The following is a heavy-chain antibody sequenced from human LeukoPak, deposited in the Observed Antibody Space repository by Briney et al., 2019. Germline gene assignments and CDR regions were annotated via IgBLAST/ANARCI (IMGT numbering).Heavy chain of an antibody. CDR3: ARRNSGYQDLDF. CDR1: GYTFTRYY. V-gene: IGHV1-46*01. Sequence: GASVKVSCKASGYTFTRYYMYWVRQAPGQGLERMGIINPSAGSTSYAQKFQGRVTMTRDTSTSTVYMELSSLKSDDTAVYYCARRNSGYQDLDFWGQGTLVTVSS. D-gene: IGHD5-12*01. J-gene: IGHJ4*02. CDR2: INPSAGST.